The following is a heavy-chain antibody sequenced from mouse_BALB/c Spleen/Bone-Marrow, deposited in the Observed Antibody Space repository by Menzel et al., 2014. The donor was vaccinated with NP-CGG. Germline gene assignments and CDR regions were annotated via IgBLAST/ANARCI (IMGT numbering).Heavy chain of an antibody. CDR1: GYTFTSYV. D-gene: IGHD1-1*01. V-gene: IGHV1-14*01. CDR2: INPYNDGT. Sequence: VQLKQSGPELVKPGASVKMSCKASGYTFTSYVMHWVKQKPGQXXEWIGYINPYNDGTKYNEKFKGKATLTSDKSSSTAYMELSSLTSEDSAVYYCARGVYYYGGSPYYFDYWGQGTTLTVSS. CDR3: ARGVYYYGGSPYYFDY. J-gene: IGHJ2*01.